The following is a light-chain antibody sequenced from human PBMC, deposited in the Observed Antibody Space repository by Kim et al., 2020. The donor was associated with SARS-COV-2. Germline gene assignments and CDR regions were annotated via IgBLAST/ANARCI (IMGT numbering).Light chain of an antibody. V-gene: IGKV3-20*01. J-gene: IGKJ2*01. CDR3: QQYGNSPNT. CDR2: GAS. Sequence: EIVLTQSPGTLSLSPGERGTLSCRASQSVSSNYLAWYQQKPGQAPRLLIYGASSRATGIPVRFSGSGSGTDFTLTISRLEPEDFAVYYCQQYGNSPNTFGQGTKLEI. CDR1: QSVSSNY.